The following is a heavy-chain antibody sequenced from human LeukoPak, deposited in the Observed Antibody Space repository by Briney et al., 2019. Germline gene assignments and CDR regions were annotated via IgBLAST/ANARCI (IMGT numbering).Heavy chain of an antibody. CDR2: MNPNSGNT. CDR3: ARVSGKRDHTYSSGWYYFDY. J-gene: IGHJ4*02. D-gene: IGHD6-19*01. V-gene: IGHV1-8*01. Sequence: ASVKVSCKASGYTFTSYDINWVRQATGQGLEWMGWMNPNSGNTGYAQKFQGRVTMTRNTSISTAYMELNSLRAEDTAVYYCARVSGKRDHTYSSGWYYFDYWGQGTLVTVSS. CDR1: GYTFTSYD.